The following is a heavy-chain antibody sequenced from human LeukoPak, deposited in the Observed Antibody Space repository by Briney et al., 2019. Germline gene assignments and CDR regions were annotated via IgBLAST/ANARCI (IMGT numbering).Heavy chain of an antibody. V-gene: IGHV3-33*01. CDR1: GFTFNTYG. Sequence: PGRSLRLSCAAAGFTFNTYGMPWLRQAPGKGLEWVALIWYDGSNKYYADSVKGRFTISRDNSRDTLFLQMNSLRVEDSAVYYCARDRGTNIVTAGLRPGYIDCWGQGTLVTVSS. J-gene: IGHJ4*02. D-gene: IGHD2-21*02. CDR3: ARDRGTNIVTAGLRPGYIDC. CDR2: IWYDGSNK.